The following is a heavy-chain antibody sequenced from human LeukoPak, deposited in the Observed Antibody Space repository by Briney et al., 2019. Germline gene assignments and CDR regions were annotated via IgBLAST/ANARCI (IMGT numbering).Heavy chain of an antibody. J-gene: IGHJ3*02. V-gene: IGHV1-69*13. CDR3: ARSITIFGVVTLDAFDI. Sequence: GASVKVSCKASGGTFSSYAISWVRQAPGQGLEWMGGIIPIFGTANYAQKFQGRVTITADESTSTAYMELSSLRSEDTAVYYCARSITIFGVVTLDAFDIWGQGTMVTVSS. CDR2: IIPIFGTA. CDR1: GGTFSSYA. D-gene: IGHD3-3*01.